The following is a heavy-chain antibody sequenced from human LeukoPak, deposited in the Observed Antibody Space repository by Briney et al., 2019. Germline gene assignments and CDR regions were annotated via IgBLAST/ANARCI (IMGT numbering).Heavy chain of an antibody. CDR2: MNPNSGNT. J-gene: IGHJ6*03. D-gene: IGHD2-21*01. CDR1: GYTFTSYD. Sequence: ASVKVSCKASGYTFTSYDINWVRQATGQGLEWMGWMNPNSGNTGYAQNFQGRVTMTRNTPISTAYMELSSLRSEDTAVYYCARGLLPGYYSYYYYYMDVWGKGTTVTISS. V-gene: IGHV1-8*01. CDR3: ARGLLPGYYSYYYYYMDV.